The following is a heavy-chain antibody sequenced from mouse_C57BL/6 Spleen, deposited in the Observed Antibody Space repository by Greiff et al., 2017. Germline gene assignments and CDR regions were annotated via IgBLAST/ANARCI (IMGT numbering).Heavy chain of an antibody. CDR1: GYTFTSYW. Sequence: QVQLQQPGAELVMPGASVKLSCKASGYTFTSYWMHWVKQRPGQGLEWIGEIDPSDSYTNYNQKFKGKSTLTVDKSSSTAYMQLSSLTSEDSAVYYCARRDCYGSSYWFAYWGQGTLVTVSA. CDR2: IDPSDSYT. D-gene: IGHD1-1*01. CDR3: ARRDCYGSSYWFAY. V-gene: IGHV1-69*01. J-gene: IGHJ3*01.